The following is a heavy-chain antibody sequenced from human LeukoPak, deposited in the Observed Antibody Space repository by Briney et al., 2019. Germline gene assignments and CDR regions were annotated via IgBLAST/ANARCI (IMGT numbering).Heavy chain of an antibody. D-gene: IGHD2-2*03. Sequence: GGSQRLSCAASGFTFSSYGMHWVRQAPGKGLEWVAVISYDGSNKYYADSVKGRFTISRDNSKNTLYLQMNSLGAEDTAVYYCARDGYCSTTTCYVRLDYWGQGTLVTVSS. CDR2: ISYDGSNK. CDR1: GFTFSSYG. V-gene: IGHV3-33*01. CDR3: ARDGYCSTTTCYVRLDY. J-gene: IGHJ4*02.